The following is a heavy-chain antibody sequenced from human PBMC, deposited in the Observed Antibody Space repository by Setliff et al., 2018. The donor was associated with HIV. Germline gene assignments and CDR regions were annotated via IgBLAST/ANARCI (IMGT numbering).Heavy chain of an antibody. Sequence: SGPTLVNPTQTLTLTCTFSGFSLTSTSMGVSWIRQPPGEALAWLGRIDWDDNKYYSESLRRRLTISKDTSKNQVVLTMTNMDSVDTATYFCARGRGMSYYYYYMDVWGKGTTVTVSS. CDR3: ARGRGMSYYYYYMDV. V-gene: IGHV2-70*11. D-gene: IGHD3-16*01. CDR2: IDWDDNK. J-gene: IGHJ6*03. CDR1: GFSLTSTSMG.